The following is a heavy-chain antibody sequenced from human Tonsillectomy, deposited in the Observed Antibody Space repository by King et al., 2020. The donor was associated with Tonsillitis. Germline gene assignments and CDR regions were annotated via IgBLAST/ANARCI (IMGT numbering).Heavy chain of an antibody. CDR2: IRRKAYGGTT. D-gene: IGHD6-13*01. J-gene: IGHJ4*02. CDR3: TRGGSAGNYFEY. CDR1: GFTFGDYA. Sequence: VQLVESGGGLVQPGRSLRLSCTASGFTFGDYAMSWFRQAPGKGLEWVGFIRRKAYGGTTEYAASVKGRFTISRDDSKSIAYLQMNSLKTEDTAVYYCTRGGSAGNYFEYWRQGTLVTVST. V-gene: IGHV3-49*03.